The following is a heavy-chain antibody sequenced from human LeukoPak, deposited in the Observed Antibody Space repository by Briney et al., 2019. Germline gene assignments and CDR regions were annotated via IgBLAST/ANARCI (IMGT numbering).Heavy chain of an antibody. D-gene: IGHD2-15*01. CDR1: GFTFSDCY. J-gene: IGHJ4*02. CDR2: ISSASSYT. Sequence: GGSLRLSCAASGFTFSDCYMSWIRQAPGKGLEWVSYISSASSYTNYADSVKGRFTISRDNAKNSLYLRMNSLRGEDTAVYYCARGRHCSGGRCYSDFDSWGQGTLVTVSS. V-gene: IGHV3-11*06. CDR3: ARGRHCSGGRCYSDFDS.